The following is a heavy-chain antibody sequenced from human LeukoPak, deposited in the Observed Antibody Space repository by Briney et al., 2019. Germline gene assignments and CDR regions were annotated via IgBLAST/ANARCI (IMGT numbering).Heavy chain of an antibody. CDR3: ARGRTGTTRSNWFDP. J-gene: IGHJ5*02. D-gene: IGHD1-1*01. CDR1: GYSFASYD. V-gene: IGHV1-8*01. CDR2: MNPNSGNT. Sequence: GASVKVSCKASGYSFASYDINWVRQATGQGLEWMGWMNPNSGNTGYAQKFQGRVTMTRNSSITTAYMELSSLRSEDTAVYYCARGRTGTTRSNWFDPWGQGTLVTVSS.